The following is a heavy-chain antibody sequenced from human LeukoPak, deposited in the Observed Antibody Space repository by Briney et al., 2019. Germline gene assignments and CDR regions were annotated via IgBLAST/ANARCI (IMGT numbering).Heavy chain of an antibody. Sequence: SETLSLTCTVSGGSISSSGYYWTWIRQLPGKGLEWIGYIHHSGSTDYKPSLRSRVTISGDTSKNQFSLKLNSVTAADTAVYYCASGNGYYYRYFDNWGQGTLLTVSS. J-gene: IGHJ4*02. D-gene: IGHD3-10*01. CDR1: GGSISSSGYY. V-gene: IGHV4-31*03. CDR3: ASGNGYYYRYFDN. CDR2: IHHSGST.